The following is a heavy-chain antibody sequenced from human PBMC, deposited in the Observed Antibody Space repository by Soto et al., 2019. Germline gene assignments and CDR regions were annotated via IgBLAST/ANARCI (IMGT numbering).Heavy chain of an antibody. V-gene: IGHV3-30*18. Sequence: QVQLVESGGGVVQPGRSLRLSCAASGFTFSSYGMHWVRQAPGKGLEWVAVISYDGSNKYYADSVKGRFTIFRDNSKNTLYLQMNSLRAEDTAVYYCAKDGGYCSSTSCQHYYYGMDVWGQGTTVTVSS. CDR1: GFTFSSYG. CDR3: AKDGGYCSSTSCQHYYYGMDV. D-gene: IGHD2-2*01. J-gene: IGHJ6*02. CDR2: ISYDGSNK.